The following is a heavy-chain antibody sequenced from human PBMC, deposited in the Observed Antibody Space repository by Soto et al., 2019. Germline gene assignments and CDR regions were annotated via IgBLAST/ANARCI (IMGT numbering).Heavy chain of an antibody. V-gene: IGHV1-18*01. J-gene: IGHJ4*02. CDR3: ARFDYDYVWGSYRNPYYFDY. D-gene: IGHD3-16*02. Sequence: ASVKVSCKASGYTFTSYGISWVRQAPGQGLEWMGWISAYNGNTNYAQKLQGRVTMTTDTSTSTAYMELRSLRSDDTAVYYCARFDYDYVWGSYRNPYYFDYWGQGTLVTVSS. CDR1: GYTFTSYG. CDR2: ISAYNGNT.